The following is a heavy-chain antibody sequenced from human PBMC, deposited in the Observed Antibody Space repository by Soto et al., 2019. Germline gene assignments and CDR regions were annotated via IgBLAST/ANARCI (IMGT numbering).Heavy chain of an antibody. CDR1: GFTFSSYA. CDR2: ISGSGGST. CDR3: ATALYYYGSGSYDSYYYYYGMAV. V-gene: IGHV3-23*01. Sequence: GGSLRLSCAASGFTFSSYAMSWVRQAPGKGLEWVSAISGSGGSTYYADSVKGRFTISRDNSKNTLYLQMNGLRAEDTAVYYCATALYYYGSGSYDSYYYYYGMAVWGQGTTVTVSS. D-gene: IGHD3-10*01. J-gene: IGHJ6*02.